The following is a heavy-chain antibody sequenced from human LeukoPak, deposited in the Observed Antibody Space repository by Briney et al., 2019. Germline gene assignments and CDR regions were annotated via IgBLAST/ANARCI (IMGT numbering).Heavy chain of an antibody. CDR2: IYYSGST. J-gene: IGHJ4*02. D-gene: IGHD3-10*01. V-gene: IGHV4-59*01. CDR3: ARVFHYYGSGSYGSFDY. Sequence: PSETLSLTCTVSGGSISSYYWSWIRQPPGKGLEWIGYIYYSGSTSYNPSLKSRVTISVDTSKNQFSLKLSSVTAADTAVYYCARVFHYYGSGSYGSFDYWGQGTLVTVSS. CDR1: GGSISSYY.